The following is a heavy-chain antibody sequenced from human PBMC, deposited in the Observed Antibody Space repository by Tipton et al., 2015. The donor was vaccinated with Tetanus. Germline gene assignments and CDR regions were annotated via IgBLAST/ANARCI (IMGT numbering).Heavy chain of an antibody. J-gene: IGHJ4*02. Sequence: QLVQSGPEVKKPGASVKVSCKASGYTFTSYGISWVRQAPGQGLEWMGWISAYNGNTNYAQKLQGRVTMTTDTSTSTAYMELRSLRSDDTAVYYCARGIGDGYNYVSELEADYWGQGTLVTVSS. CDR1: GYTFTSYG. D-gene: IGHD5-24*01. CDR2: ISAYNGNT. V-gene: IGHV1-18*01. CDR3: ARGIGDGYNYVSELEADY.